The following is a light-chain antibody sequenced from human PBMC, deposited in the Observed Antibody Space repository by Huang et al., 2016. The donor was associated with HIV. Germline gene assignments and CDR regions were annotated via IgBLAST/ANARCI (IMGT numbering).Light chain of an antibody. V-gene: IGKV2D-29*02. CDR1: ESLLHSDGRTC. CDR2: EVS. Sequence: DIVMTQTPLSLSVTPGQPASISCKPSESLLHSDGRTCLCWYLQKPGQSPQRLIHEVSTRFSGVPDRFSGSGSGTDFTLKISRVEPEDVGIYYCMQTMQLPYTFGQGAKLEIK. CDR3: MQTMQLPYT. J-gene: IGKJ2*01.